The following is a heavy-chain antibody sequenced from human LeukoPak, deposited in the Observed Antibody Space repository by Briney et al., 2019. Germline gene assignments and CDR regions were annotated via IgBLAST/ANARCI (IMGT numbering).Heavy chain of an antibody. Sequence: GGSLRLSCAASGFTFISYGMHWGRQAPGKGLEGVAVISYDGSNNYYADSVKGRFTISRDNSKNTLYLQMNSLRAEDTAVYYCAKISIAAAGTGVDYWGQGTLVNVSS. CDR1: GFTFISYG. V-gene: IGHV3-30*18. CDR2: ISYDGSNN. J-gene: IGHJ4*02. CDR3: AKISIAAAGTGVDY. D-gene: IGHD6-13*01.